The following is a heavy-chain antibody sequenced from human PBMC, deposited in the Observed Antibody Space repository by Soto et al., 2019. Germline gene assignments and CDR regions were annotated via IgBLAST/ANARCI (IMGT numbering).Heavy chain of an antibody. CDR1: GFTFDDYA. J-gene: IGHJ4*02. CDR2: INWNGDVT. Sequence: EVQLVESGGGVVRPGGSLRLSCAASGFTFDDYAMNWVRQAPGKGLGWVSGINWNGDVTEYVDSVKGRFTISRDNAKNSLFLQMNSLRAEDTAFYYCARDGVHLERPETHFDSWGQGTLVTVSS. CDR3: ARDGVHLERPETHFDS. D-gene: IGHD1-1*01. V-gene: IGHV3-20*04.